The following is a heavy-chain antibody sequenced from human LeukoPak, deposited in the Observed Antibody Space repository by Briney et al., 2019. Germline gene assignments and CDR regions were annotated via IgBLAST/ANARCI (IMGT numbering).Heavy chain of an antibody. Sequence: SETLSLICAVYGGSFSGYYWSWIPQPPGKGLEDIGEINHSGSTNYNPSLTSRGTISVDTAKNQFSLKLGSVTAAGTAVFYCSRGYSSSWYNVHYYYGMDVWGQGTTVTVSS. CDR3: SRGYSSSWYNVHYYYGMDV. V-gene: IGHV4-34*01. D-gene: IGHD6-13*01. J-gene: IGHJ6*02. CDR2: INHSGST. CDR1: GGSFSGYY.